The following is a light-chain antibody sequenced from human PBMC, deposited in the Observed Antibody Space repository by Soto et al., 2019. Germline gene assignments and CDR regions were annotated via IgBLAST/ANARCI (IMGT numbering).Light chain of an antibody. CDR1: QRISPN. V-gene: IGKV3-15*01. Sequence: EIVLTQSPATLSVSPGERATLSCRASQRISPNLAWYQQRPGQAPRLLIYAASTRATGVPGRFSGSGSGTEFTLTISSLQSEDFALYYCQQYNDWPLTFGQGTKVDIK. CDR2: AAS. CDR3: QQYNDWPLT. J-gene: IGKJ1*01.